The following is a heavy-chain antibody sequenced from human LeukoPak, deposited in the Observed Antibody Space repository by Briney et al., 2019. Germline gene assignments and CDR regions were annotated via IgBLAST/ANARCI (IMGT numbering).Heavy chain of an antibody. V-gene: IGHV3-30-3*01. CDR3: ARDLEDCSGGSCYSWFDP. D-gene: IGHD2-15*01. Sequence: GRSLKLSCAASGFTFSSYAMHWVRQAPGKGLEWVAVISYDGSNKYYADSVKGRFTISRDNSKNTLYLQMNSLRAEDTAVYYCARDLEDCSGGSCYSWFDPWGQGTLVTVSS. J-gene: IGHJ5*02. CDR2: ISYDGSNK. CDR1: GFTFSSYA.